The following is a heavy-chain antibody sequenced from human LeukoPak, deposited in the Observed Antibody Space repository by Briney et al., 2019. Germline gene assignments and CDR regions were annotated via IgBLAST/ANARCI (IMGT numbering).Heavy chain of an antibody. CDR3: AKVSAPPAYCGGDCYSGIDY. V-gene: IGHV3-23*01. CDR1: GFTFSSYA. J-gene: IGHJ4*02. CDR2: ISGGGGGA. D-gene: IGHD2-21*02. Sequence: GGSLRLSCAASGFTFSSYAMNWVRQAPGKGLEWVSSISGGGGGAAYADSVKGRFPISRDNSKNTLYLQMNSLRAEDTAVYYCAKVSAPPAYCGGDCYSGIDYWGQGTLVTVSS.